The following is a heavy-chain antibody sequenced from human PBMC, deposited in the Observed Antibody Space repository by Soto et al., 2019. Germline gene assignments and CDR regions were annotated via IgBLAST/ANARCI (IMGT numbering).Heavy chain of an antibody. V-gene: IGHV4-30-4*01. Sequence: PSETLSLTCTVSGGSISSGDYYWSWIRQPPGKGLEWIGYIYYSGSTYYNPSLKSRVTISVDTSKNQFSLKLSSVTAADTAVYYCARGYSGYDWPPPPINAFDIWGQGTMVTVSS. CDR2: IYYSGST. D-gene: IGHD5-12*01. CDR3: ARGYSGYDWPPPPINAFDI. J-gene: IGHJ3*02. CDR1: GGSISSGDYY.